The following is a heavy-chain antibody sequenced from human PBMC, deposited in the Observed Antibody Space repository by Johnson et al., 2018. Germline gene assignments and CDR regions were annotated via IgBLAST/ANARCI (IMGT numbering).Heavy chain of an antibody. J-gene: IGHJ6*03. CDR3: ASPMAGYYYMDV. V-gene: IGHV3-66*02. D-gene: IGHD5-24*01. CDR1: GFTVSSNF. CDR2: IYSGGGT. Sequence: VQLVESGGGLVQPGGSLRLSCAASGFTVSSNFMSWVRQAPGKGLQWVSIIYSGGGTYYADSVKGRFTISRDNSKTTLYLQMNSLRVEDTAVYYCASPMAGYYYMDVWGKGTTVTVSS.